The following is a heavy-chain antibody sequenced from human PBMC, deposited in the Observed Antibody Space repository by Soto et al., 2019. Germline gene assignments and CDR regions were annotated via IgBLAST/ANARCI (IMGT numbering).Heavy chain of an antibody. Sequence: SETLSLTCTVSGGSISNGGYYWSWIRQHPGKGLEWIGYIYYSGSTYYNPSLKSRVTISVDTSKNQFSLKLSSVTAADTAVYYCARGGYSYGSYYYYYMDVWGKGTTVTVSS. J-gene: IGHJ6*03. V-gene: IGHV4-31*03. D-gene: IGHD5-18*01. CDR1: GGSISNGGYY. CDR3: ARGGYSYGSYYYYYMDV. CDR2: IYYSGST.